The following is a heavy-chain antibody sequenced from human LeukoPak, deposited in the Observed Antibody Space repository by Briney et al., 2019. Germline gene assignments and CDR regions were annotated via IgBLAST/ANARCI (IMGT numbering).Heavy chain of an antibody. J-gene: IGHJ5*02. CDR1: GYPFTSYG. V-gene: IGHV1-18*01. CDR2: ISAYDGDT. D-gene: IGHD3-10*01. CDR3: ARGGYYFGSGSHRWNWFDP. Sequence: ASVKVSCKASGYPFTSYGISWVRQAPGQGLEWMRWISAYDGDTKYAQNLQGRVTLTTDTSTTTAYMELRSLRSDDTAVYYCARGGYYFGSGSHRWNWFDPWGQGTLVTVSS.